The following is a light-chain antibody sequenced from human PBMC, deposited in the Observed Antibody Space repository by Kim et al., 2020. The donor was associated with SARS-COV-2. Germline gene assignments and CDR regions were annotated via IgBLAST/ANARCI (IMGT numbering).Light chain of an antibody. Sequence: AIRVTQSPSSLSASVGDSVTITCRASQDIGSELGWYLQKPGKAPQLLIRGASNVHSGVPSRFSGSGFGTEFPLTISSLQPEDFATYFCLQDWSYPLTFGQGTRLEIK. J-gene: IGKJ5*01. V-gene: IGKV1-6*01. CDR3: LQDWSYPLT. CDR1: QDIGSE. CDR2: GAS.